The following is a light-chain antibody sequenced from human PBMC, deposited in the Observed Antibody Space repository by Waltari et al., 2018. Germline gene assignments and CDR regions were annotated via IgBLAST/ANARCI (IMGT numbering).Light chain of an antibody. CDR3: QQYSSDFT. V-gene: IGKV4-1*01. Sequence: DIVLTQSPDSLAVSLGESATINCKSSQSLLHTSRNQNFLAWYQQKRGQPPKLLIYWASTRQSGVPDRFSGSGSGTDFTITISSLQAEDVATYFCQQYSSDFTFGGGTTVEIK. CDR1: QSLLHTSRNQNF. J-gene: IGKJ4*01. CDR2: WAS.